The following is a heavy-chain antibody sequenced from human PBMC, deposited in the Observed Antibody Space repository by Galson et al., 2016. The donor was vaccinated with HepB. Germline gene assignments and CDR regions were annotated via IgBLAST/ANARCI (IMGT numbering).Heavy chain of an antibody. CDR3: ARIPSGYEGEWFDH. CDR1: GASINNYF. J-gene: IGHJ5*02. D-gene: IGHD5-12*01. Sequence: SETLSLTCSVSGASINNYFWAWIRQPPGKGLEWIGYVYFSGSTTYNPSVTGRITVSSDASRNQFSLKLRSVTAADTAIYYCARIPSGYEGEWFDHWGQGILVTVSS. V-gene: IGHV4-59*01. CDR2: VYFSGST.